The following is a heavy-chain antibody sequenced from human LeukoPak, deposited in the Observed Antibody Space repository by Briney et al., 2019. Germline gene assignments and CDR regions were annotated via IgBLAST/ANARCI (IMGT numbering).Heavy chain of an antibody. J-gene: IGHJ4*02. Sequence: GGSLRLSCAASGFTFSSYGMHWVRQAPGKGLEWVAVISYDGSNKYYADSVKGRFTISRDNSKNTLYLQMNSLRAEDTVVYCCARDPIKPGWFVDWGQGTLVTVSS. V-gene: IGHV3-30*03. D-gene: IGHD2-21*01. CDR1: GFTFSSYG. CDR3: ARDPIKPGWFVD. CDR2: ISYDGSNK.